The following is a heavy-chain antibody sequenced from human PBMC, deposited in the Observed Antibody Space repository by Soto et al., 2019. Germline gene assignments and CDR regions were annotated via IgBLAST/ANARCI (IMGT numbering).Heavy chain of an antibody. CDR3: GRDQLGTGYYVDWFDP. CDR2: INAGNSKT. Sequence: ASVNVSCKASGYTFSGHALHWLRHAPRQRPEWLGWINAGNSKTYYSEKFEGRVTFTRDTVATTVNMELTSLTSEDTAVYYCGRDQLGTGYYVDWFDPCGQGTLVTVSS. CDR1: GYTFSGHA. D-gene: IGHD3-10*02. J-gene: IGHJ5*02. V-gene: IGHV1-3*01.